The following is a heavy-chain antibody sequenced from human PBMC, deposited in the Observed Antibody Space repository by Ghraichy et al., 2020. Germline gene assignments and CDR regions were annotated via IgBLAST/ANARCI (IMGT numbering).Heavy chain of an antibody. Sequence: ASVKVSCKASGYTFTGYYMHWVRQAPGQGLEWMGWINPNSGGTNYAQKFQGRVTMTRDTSISTAYMELSRLRSDDTAVYYCARDRREGVLGYCSSTSCYPAFDIWGQGTMVTVSS. CDR3: ARDRREGVLGYCSSTSCYPAFDI. CDR1: GYTFTGYY. J-gene: IGHJ3*02. CDR2: INPNSGGT. V-gene: IGHV1-2*02. D-gene: IGHD2-2*01.